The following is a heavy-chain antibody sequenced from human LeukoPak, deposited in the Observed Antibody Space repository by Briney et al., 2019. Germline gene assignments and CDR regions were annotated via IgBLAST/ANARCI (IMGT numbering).Heavy chain of an antibody. CDR3: ARGTGSVVTAAPTDY. Sequence: ASVTVSCTASGYTFTSYYMHWVRQAPGQGLEWMGIINPSGGSTSYAQKFQGRVTMTRDTSTSTVYMELSSLRSEDTAVYYCARGTGSVVTAAPTDYWGRGTLVTVSS. CDR2: INPSGGST. D-gene: IGHD2-21*02. V-gene: IGHV1-46*01. CDR1: GYTFTSYY. J-gene: IGHJ4*02.